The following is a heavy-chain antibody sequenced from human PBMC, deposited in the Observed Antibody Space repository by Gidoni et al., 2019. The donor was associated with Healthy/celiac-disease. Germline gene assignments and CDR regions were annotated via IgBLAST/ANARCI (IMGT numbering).Heavy chain of an antibody. CDR2: INHSGST. CDR3: ARGFRAARSLGY. Sequence: QVQLQQWGAGLLKPSETLSLTCAVYGGSFSGYYWSWIRQPPGKGLEWIGEINHSGSTNYNPSLKSRVTISVDTSKNQFSLKLSSVTAADTAVYYCARGFRAARSLGYWGQGTLVTVSS. D-gene: IGHD6-6*01. V-gene: IGHV4-34*01. J-gene: IGHJ4*02. CDR1: GGSFSGYY.